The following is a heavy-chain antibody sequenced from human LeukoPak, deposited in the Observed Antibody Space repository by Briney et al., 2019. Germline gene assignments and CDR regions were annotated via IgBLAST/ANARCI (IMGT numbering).Heavy chain of an antibody. CDR3: AKDLHYGSADY. J-gene: IGHJ4*02. Sequence: GGSLRLSCAASGFTFSNHWMHWVRHDPGKGLVWVSYINPDGSNTNYADSVKGRFTISRDNAKNALYLQMNSLRAEDTAVYYCAKDLHYGSADYWGQGTLVTVSS. CDR1: GFTFSNHW. CDR2: INPDGSNT. D-gene: IGHD3-10*01. V-gene: IGHV3-74*01.